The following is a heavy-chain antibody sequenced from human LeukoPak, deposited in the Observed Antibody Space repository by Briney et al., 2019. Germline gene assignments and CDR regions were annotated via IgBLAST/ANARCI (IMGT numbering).Heavy chain of an antibody. D-gene: IGHD4-17*01. V-gene: IGHV4-38-2*01. J-gene: IGHJ5*02. CDR3: ARRGYGGFDP. CDR2: IYHSGST. Sequence: KTSETLSLTCAVSGYSISSGYYWGWIRQLPGKGVEWIGSIYHSGSTYYNPSLKSRVTISVDTSKNQFSLKLSSVTAADTAVYYCARRGYGGFDPWGQGTLVTVSS. CDR1: GYSISSGYY.